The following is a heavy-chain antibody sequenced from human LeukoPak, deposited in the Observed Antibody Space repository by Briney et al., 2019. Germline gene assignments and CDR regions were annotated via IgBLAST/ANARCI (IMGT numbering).Heavy chain of an antibody. CDR1: GFTFSSYA. J-gene: IGHJ4*02. CDR2: ISYDGSNK. Sequence: GGSLRLSCAASGFTFSSYAMHWVRQAPGKGLEWVAVISYDGSNKYYADSVKGRFTTSRDNSKNTLYLQMNSLRAEDTAVYYCAREGDEDYYDSSGFDYWGQGTLVTVSS. CDR3: AREGDEDYYDSSGFDY. D-gene: IGHD3-22*01. V-gene: IGHV3-30-3*01.